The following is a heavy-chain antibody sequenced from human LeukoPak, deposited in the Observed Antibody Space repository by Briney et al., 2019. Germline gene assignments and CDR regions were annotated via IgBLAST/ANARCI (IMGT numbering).Heavy chain of an antibody. CDR1: GYTFTGYY. J-gene: IGHJ5*02. V-gene: IGHV1-18*04. D-gene: IGHD6-13*01. CDR3: ARGRGPQTIQYGSSWYPTYRNVDWFDP. Sequence: GASVKVSCKASGYTFTGYYMHWVRQAPGQGLEWMGWISAYNGNTNYAQKLQGRVTMTTDTSTSTAYMELRSLRSDDTAVYYCARGRGPQTIQYGSSWYPTYRNVDWFDPWGQGTLVTVSS. CDR2: ISAYNGNT.